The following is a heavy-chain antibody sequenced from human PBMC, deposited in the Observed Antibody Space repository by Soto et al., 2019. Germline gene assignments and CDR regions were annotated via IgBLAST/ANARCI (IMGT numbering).Heavy chain of an antibody. D-gene: IGHD6-19*01. CDR3: ARDLGGWTDY. CDR1: GYTFTSYG. Sequence: GASVKVSCKASGYTFTSYGMHWVRQAPGQRLEWMGWINAGNGNRKYSQKFQGRVTITRDTSASTAYMELSSLRSEDTTVCYCARDLGGWTDYWGQGTLVTVSS. J-gene: IGHJ4*02. V-gene: IGHV1-3*01. CDR2: INAGNGNR.